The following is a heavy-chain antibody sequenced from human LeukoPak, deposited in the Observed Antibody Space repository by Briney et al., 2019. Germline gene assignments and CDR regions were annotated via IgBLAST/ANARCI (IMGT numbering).Heavy chain of an antibody. J-gene: IGHJ3*02. CDR1: GYTFTSYG. CDR3: ASPYYYDSSGYYNDAFDI. CDR2: ISAYNGNT. Sequence: GASVKVSCKASGYTFTSYGISWVRQAPGQGLEWMGWISAYNGNTNYAQKPQGRVTMTTDTSTSTAYMELRSLRSDDTAVYYCASPYYYDSSGYYNDAFDIWGQGTMVTVSS. V-gene: IGHV1-18*01. D-gene: IGHD3-22*01.